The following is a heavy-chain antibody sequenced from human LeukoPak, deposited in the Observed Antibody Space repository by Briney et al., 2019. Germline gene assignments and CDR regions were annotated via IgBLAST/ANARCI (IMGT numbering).Heavy chain of an antibody. CDR2: INHSGST. CDR3: ARASLTAMVLDWYYGMDV. CDR1: GGSFRGYY. J-gene: IGHJ6*02. V-gene: IGHV4-34*01. Sequence: SETLSLTCAVYGGSFRGYYWSWIRQPPGKGLEWIGEINHSGSTNYNPSLKSRVTISVDTSKNQFSLKLSSVTAADTAVYYCARASLTAMVLDWYYGMDVWGQGTTVTVSS. D-gene: IGHD5-18*01.